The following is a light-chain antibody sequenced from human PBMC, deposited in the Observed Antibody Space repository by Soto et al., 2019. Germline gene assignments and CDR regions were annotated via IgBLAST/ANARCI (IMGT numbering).Light chain of an antibody. V-gene: IGKV1-33*01. J-gene: IGKJ5*01. CDR1: QDISNY. CDR2: DAS. Sequence: DIQLTQAPSSLSASLGDSVTITCQASQDISNYLNWYQQKPGKAPKLLIYDASNLETGVPSRFSGSGSGTDFTFTISSLQPEDIATYYCQQYDNLPITFGQGTRLEI. CDR3: QQYDNLPIT.